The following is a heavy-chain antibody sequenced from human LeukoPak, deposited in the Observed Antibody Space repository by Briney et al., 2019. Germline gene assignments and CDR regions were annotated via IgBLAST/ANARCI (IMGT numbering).Heavy chain of an antibody. CDR3: ARETPAAAQYYMDV. CDR1: GFTFSSYA. CDR2: IKQDGSEK. D-gene: IGHD6-13*01. J-gene: IGHJ6*03. V-gene: IGHV3-7*01. Sequence: GGSLRLSCAASGFTFSSYAMSWVRQAPGKGPEWVANIKQDGSEKYYVDSVKGRFTISRDNAKNSLYLQMNSPRAEDTAVYYCARETPAAAQYYMDVWGKGTTVTVSS.